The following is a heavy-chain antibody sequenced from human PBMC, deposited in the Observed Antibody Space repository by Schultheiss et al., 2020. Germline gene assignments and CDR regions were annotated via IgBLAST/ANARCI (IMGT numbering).Heavy chain of an antibody. CDR3: ARDTLTVPGPRFDY. V-gene: IGHV3-21*06. CDR1: GFTFSSYR. J-gene: IGHJ4*02. CDR2: ISSSSSYI. Sequence: GGSLRLSCAASGFTFSSYRMNWVRQAPGKGLEWVSSISSSSSYIYYADSVKGRFTISRDNAKNSLYLQMNSLRAEDTAVYYCARDTLTVPGPRFDYWGQGTLVTVSS. D-gene: IGHD6-19*01.